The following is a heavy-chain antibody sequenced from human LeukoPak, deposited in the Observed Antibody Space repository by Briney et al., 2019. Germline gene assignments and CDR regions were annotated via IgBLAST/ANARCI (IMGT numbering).Heavy chain of an antibody. CDR2: INHSGST. CDR1: GGSFSGYY. Sequence: PSETLSLTCAVYGGSFSGYYWSWIRQPPGKGLEWIGEINHSGSTNYNPSLKSRVTISVDTSKNQFSLKLSSVTAADTAVYYCARVRAARGWFDPWGQGTLVNVSS. V-gene: IGHV4-34*01. D-gene: IGHD6-6*01. CDR3: ARVRAARGWFDP. J-gene: IGHJ5*02.